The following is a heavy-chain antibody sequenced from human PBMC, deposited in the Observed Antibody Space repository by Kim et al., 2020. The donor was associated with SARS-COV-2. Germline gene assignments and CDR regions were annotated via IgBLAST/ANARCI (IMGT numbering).Heavy chain of an antibody. CDR3: AKEEMVWGFSLGRYYYYYWIDV. J-gene: IGHJ6*02. Sequence: GGSLRLSCAASGFTFSSYGMSWVRQAPGKGLEWVSYISSSSGTTYYADSVKGRFTISRDNAKNSLYLQMNSLRDEDTAVYYCAKEEMVWGFSLGRYYYYYWIDVWGQGTTVTVSS. D-gene: IGHD2-8*01. V-gene: IGHV3-48*02. CDR2: ISSSSGTT. CDR1: GFTFSSYG.